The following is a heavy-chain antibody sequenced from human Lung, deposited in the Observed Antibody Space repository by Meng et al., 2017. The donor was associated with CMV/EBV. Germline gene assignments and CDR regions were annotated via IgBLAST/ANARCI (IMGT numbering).Heavy chain of an antibody. CDR1: GYTFTSSS. V-gene: IGHV7-4-1*01. CDR3: ARGNGWRFDY. D-gene: IGHD6-19*01. J-gene: IGHJ4*02. Sequence: QAQLVQSGGGVKKPGDSVKVSCQAAGYTFTSSSMNWVRHAPGQGLEWMGWININTGNPTYAQGFTGRFVFSLDTSVSTAYLQIDSLKADDTAVYYCARGNGWRFDYWGQGTLVTVSS. CDR2: ININTGNP.